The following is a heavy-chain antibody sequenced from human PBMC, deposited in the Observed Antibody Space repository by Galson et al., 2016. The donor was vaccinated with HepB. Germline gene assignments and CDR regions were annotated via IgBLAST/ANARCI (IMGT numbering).Heavy chain of an antibody. Sequence: ETLSLTCAVSGHSSREYYWSWIRQAPEKGLEWIGEVNHLGSKFYNPSLQSRVTLSMDTSQPQFSLRLKSVTAADTAICFCARSTGGFRGGTSGYDFVEGGQATVVTVSS. V-gene: IGHV4-34*01. CDR3: ARSTGGFRGGTSGYDFVE. J-gene: IGHJ4*02. D-gene: IGHD5-12*01. CDR2: VNHLGSK. CDR1: GHSSREYY.